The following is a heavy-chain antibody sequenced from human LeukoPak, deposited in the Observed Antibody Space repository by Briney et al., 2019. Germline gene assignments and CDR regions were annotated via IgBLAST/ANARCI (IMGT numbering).Heavy chain of an antibody. J-gene: IGHJ4*02. V-gene: IGHV6-1*01. D-gene: IGHD3-10*01. CDR2: TYYRSNWIN. CDR1: GDSVSSNSAA. Sequence: SQTLSLTCAISGDSVSSNSAAWDWIRQSPSRGLEWLGRTYYRSNWINDYAVSVKSRMTINPDTSRDQFSLQLNSVTPEGTAVYYCARETTWVRGVINPLDYWGQGTLVTVSS. CDR3: ARETTWVRGVINPLDY.